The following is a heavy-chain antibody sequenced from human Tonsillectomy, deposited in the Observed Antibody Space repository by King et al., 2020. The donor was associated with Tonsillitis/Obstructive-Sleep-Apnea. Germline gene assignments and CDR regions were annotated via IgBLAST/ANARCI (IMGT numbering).Heavy chain of an antibody. CDR1: GYSFTSYW. CDR3: ATTTVTSSLYYYYGMDV. CDR2: IYPGDSDS. J-gene: IGHJ6*02. D-gene: IGHD4-17*01. Sequence: QLVQSGAEVKKPGESLKISCKGSGYSFTSYWIGWVRQMPGKGLEWMGIIYPGDSDSRYSPSFQGQVTISADKSISTAYLHWSSLKASDTAMYYCATTTVTSSLYYYYGMDVWGQGTTVTVSS. V-gene: IGHV5-51*03.